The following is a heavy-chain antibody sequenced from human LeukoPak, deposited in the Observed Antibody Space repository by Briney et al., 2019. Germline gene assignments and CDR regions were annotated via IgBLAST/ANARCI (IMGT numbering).Heavy chain of an antibody. CDR2: ISPSGGST. CDR1: GYTFTGYY. J-gene: IGHJ5*02. Sequence: ASVKVSCKASGYTFTGYYMHWVRQAPGQGPEWMGVISPSGGSTTYAQKFQGRVTMTRDTSISTAYMELSRLRSDDTAVYYCAKTDDYSDYNWFDPWGQGTLVTVSS. D-gene: IGHD4-11*01. CDR3: AKTDDYSDYNWFDP. V-gene: IGHV1-2*02.